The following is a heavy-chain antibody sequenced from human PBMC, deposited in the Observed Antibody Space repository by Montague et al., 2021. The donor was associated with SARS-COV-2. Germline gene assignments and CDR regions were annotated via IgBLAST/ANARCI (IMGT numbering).Heavy chain of an antibody. V-gene: IGHV4-59*01. Sequence: SETLSLTCTVSGGSLSTYYWRWIRQPPGKGLEWIGYIFHSGSTNYNPSLKNRVVMSVDTSKNQFSLQLTSVTAADTAVYYCARDRSRSGWDYYFDNWGQGTLVTVSS. J-gene: IGHJ4*02. CDR3: ARDRSRSGWDYYFDN. CDR2: IFHSGST. D-gene: IGHD6-19*01. CDR1: GGSLSTYY.